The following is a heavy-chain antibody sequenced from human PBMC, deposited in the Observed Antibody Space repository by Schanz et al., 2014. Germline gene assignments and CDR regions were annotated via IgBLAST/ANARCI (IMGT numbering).Heavy chain of an antibody. V-gene: IGHV3-74*02. Sequence: EVQLLESGGGLVQPGGSLRLSCAASGFTFSSHWMHWVRQDPGKGLVWVARINSVGSNTDYADSVTGRFTISRDNAKNSLFLQMNSLRAEDTAVYYCLAPDYGMDVWGQGTTVTVSS. CDR3: LAPDYGMDV. CDR2: INSVGSNT. CDR1: GFTFSSHW. J-gene: IGHJ6*02.